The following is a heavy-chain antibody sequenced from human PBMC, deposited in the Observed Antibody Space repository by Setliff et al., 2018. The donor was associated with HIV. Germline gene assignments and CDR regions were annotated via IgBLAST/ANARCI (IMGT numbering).Heavy chain of an antibody. CDR1: GDSPSSGSSY. Sequence: PSETLSLTCTVSGDSPSSGSSYWTWIRQHPGKGLEWIGYVYRTGNTVYNPSLKSRLTISVDTSKNQFSLKLSSVTAADTAVCYCARANWLWKAGPGCDLWGQGTLVTV. CDR2: VYRTGNT. J-gene: IGHJ5*02. D-gene: IGHD1-1*01. CDR3: ARANWLWKAGPGCDL. V-gene: IGHV4-31*03.